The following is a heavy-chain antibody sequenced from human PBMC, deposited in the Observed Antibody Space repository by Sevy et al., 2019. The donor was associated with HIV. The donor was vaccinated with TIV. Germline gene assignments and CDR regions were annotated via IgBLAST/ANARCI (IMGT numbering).Heavy chain of an antibody. Sequence: GGSLRLSCIASGFIYGDYAMNWVRQAPGKGLEWVGFIRRKAFGGTTQYAASVKGRFTISRDDSNSIAYLQMNSLKTEDTAVYYCTRWGSMTILSPWDYWGQGTLVTVSS. CDR2: IRRKAFGGTT. J-gene: IGHJ4*02. CDR3: TRWGSMTILSPWDY. D-gene: IGHD3-3*01. CDR1: GFIYGDYA. V-gene: IGHV3-49*04.